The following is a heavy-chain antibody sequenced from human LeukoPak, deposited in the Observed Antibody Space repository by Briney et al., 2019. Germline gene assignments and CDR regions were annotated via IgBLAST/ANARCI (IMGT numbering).Heavy chain of an antibody. V-gene: IGHV3-7*01. D-gene: IGHD1-26*01. Sequence: GGSLRPSCAASGFTFSSYWMSWVRQAPGKGLEWVANIKQDGSEKYYVDSVKGRFTISRDNAKNSLYLQMNSLRAEDTAVYYCAREGPGIVGATIWLWGQGTLVTVSS. CDR3: AREGPGIVGATIWL. J-gene: IGHJ4*02. CDR2: IKQDGSEK. CDR1: GFTFSSYW.